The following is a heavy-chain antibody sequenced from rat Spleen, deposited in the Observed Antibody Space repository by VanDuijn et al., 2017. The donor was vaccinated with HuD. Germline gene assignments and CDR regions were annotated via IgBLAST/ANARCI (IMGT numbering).Heavy chain of an antibody. CDR3: ARAAGFVMDA. CDR1: GFSLTNYN. Sequence: QEQLKESGPGLVQPSQTLSLTCTVSGFSLTNYNVHWVRQPKGKSLEWMGVIWTGGSTAYNSALKSRLSISRDTSKSQVFLKMNSLETEDIATYYCARAAGFVMDAWGQGVSVTVSS. D-gene: IGHD1-4*01. CDR2: IWTGGST. V-gene: IGHV2-30*01. J-gene: IGHJ4*01.